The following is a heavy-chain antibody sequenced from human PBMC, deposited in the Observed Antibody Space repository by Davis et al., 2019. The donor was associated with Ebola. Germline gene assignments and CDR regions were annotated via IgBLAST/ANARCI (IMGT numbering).Heavy chain of an antibody. J-gene: IGHJ6*04. CDR2: IYHSGST. CDR1: GGSISSSNW. V-gene: IGHV4-4*02. CDR3: ARAAGEAFYYYYGMDV. Sequence: SETLSLTCAVSGGSISSSNWWSWVRQPPGKGLEWIGEIYHSGSTNYNPSLKSRVTISVDKSKNQFSLKLSSVTAADTAVYYCARAAGEAFYYYYGMDVWGKGTTVTVSS. D-gene: IGHD3-10*01.